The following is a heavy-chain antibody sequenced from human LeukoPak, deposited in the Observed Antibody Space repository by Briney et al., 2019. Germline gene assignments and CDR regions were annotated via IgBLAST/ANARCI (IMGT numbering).Heavy chain of an antibody. Sequence: SETLSLTCTVSGGSVSSYYWSWIRQPPGKGLEWIGYIYYSGSTNYNPSLKSRVTISVDTSKNQFSLKLSSATAADTAVYYCARVSPIVVVPAAPNWFDPWGQGTLVTVSS. CDR3: ARVSPIVVVPAAPNWFDP. CDR2: IYYSGST. J-gene: IGHJ5*02. CDR1: GGSVSSYY. D-gene: IGHD2-2*01. V-gene: IGHV4-59*02.